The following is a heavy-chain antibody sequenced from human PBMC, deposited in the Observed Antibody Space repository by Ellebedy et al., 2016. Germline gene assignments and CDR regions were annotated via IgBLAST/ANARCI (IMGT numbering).Heavy chain of an antibody. D-gene: IGHD3-3*01. J-gene: IGHJ3*02. CDR2: INPNSGGT. V-gene: IGHV1-2*02. CDR3: ARWGVWSGYYYSAFDI. Sequence: ASVKVSCXASGYTFTGYYMHWVRQAPGQGLEWMGWINPNSGGTNYAQKFQGRVTMTRDTSISTAYMELSRLRSDDTAVYYCARWGVWSGYYYSAFDIWGQGTMVTVSS. CDR1: GYTFTGYY.